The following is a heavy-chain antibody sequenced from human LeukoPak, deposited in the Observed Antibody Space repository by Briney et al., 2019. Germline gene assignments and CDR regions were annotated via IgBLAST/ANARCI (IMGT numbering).Heavy chain of an antibody. CDR2: IYYSGST. CDR1: GGSISSYY. Sequence: PSETLSLTCTVSGGSISSYYWSWIRQPPGKGLEWIGYIYYSGSTNSNPSLKSRVTISVDTSKNQFSLKLSSVTAADTAVYYCARMLYDAFYVWGQGTMVTVSS. CDR3: ARMLYDAFYV. J-gene: IGHJ3*01. V-gene: IGHV4-59*01. D-gene: IGHD2-8*01.